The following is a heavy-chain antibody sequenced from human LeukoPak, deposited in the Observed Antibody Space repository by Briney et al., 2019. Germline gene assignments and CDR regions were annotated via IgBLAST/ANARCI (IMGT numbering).Heavy chain of an antibody. CDR2: IYHSGNT. J-gene: IGHJ4*02. V-gene: IGHV4-59*01. CDR1: GGSFNNYY. D-gene: IGHD3-10*01. CDR3: ARVGDYYLDY. Sequence: SETLSLTCTVSGGSFNNYYWSWIRQPPGTGLEWIGYIYHSGNTNYNPSLKSRVTISVDRSKNQLSLKLTSVTAADTAVYYCARVGDYYLDYWGQGTLVTVSS.